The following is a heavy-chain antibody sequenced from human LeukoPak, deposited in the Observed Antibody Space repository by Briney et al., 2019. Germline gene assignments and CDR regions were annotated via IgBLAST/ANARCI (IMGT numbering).Heavy chain of an antibody. CDR3: ARRMKLAAKGDAFDI. CDR2: IYYSGST. J-gene: IGHJ3*02. CDR1: GDSINSDY. D-gene: IGHD2-15*01. V-gene: IGHV4-59*08. Sequence: SETLSLTCTVSGDSINSDYWNWIRQPPGKGLEWIGFIYYSGSTNYNPSLKSRVTISVDASRSHFSLKLNSVTAADTAVYYCARRMKLAAKGDAFDIWGRGTMVTVSS.